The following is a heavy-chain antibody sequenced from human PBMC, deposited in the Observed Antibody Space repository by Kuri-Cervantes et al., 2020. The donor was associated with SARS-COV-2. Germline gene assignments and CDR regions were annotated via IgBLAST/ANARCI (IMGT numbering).Heavy chain of an antibody. V-gene: IGHV3-7*01. D-gene: IGHD3-16*01. Sequence: GESLKISCAASGFTFSSSWMSWVRQAPGKGLEWVANIKQDGSEKYYVDSVKGRFTISRDNAKNSLYLQMNSLRAEDTAVYYCARWGVYYFDYWGQGTLVTVSS. CDR1: GFTFSSSW. CDR2: IKQDGSEK. CDR3: ARWGVYYFDY. J-gene: IGHJ4*02.